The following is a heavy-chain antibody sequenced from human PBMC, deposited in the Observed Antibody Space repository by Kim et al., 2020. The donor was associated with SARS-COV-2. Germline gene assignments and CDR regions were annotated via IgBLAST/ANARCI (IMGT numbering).Heavy chain of an antibody. CDR2: IRIGTGST. D-gene: IGHD1-1*01. J-gene: IGHJ4*02. V-gene: IGHV1-3*04. CDR1: GYDFSKYA. Sequence: ASVKVSCKASGYDFSKYAVQWVRQAPGQRLEWIGWIRIGTGSTRYSQSLQGRVTITRDKFASTAFMELYSLTSEDTAVYYCTTAERIDAEFDFWGQGTLLIVSS. CDR3: TTAERIDAEFDF.